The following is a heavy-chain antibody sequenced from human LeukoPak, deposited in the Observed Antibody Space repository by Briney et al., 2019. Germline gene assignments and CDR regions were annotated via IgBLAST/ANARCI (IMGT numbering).Heavy chain of an antibody. J-gene: IGHJ4*02. CDR3: AKDIEEWLVKGGGCFDY. CDR2: ISYDGSNK. D-gene: IGHD6-19*01. V-gene: IGHV3-30*18. CDR1: GFIFSDYG. Sequence: PGRSLRLSCAASGFIFSDYGMHWVRQAPGKGLECVAVISYDGSNKYYADSVKGRFTISRDNSKNTLYLQMNSLRAEDTAVYDCAKDIEEWLVKGGGCFDYWGQGTLVTVSS.